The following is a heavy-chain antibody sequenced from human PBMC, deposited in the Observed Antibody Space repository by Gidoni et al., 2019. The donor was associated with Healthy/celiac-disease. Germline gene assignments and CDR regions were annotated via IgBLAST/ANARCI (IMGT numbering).Heavy chain of an antibody. V-gene: IGHV3-48*02. J-gene: IGHJ5*02. CDR2: ISSSSSTI. CDR3: ARVTYYYDSSGYYYWCDP. CDR1: GFTFSSYS. D-gene: IGHD3-22*01. Sequence: EVQLVESGGGLVQPGGSLRLSCAASGFTFSSYSMNWVRQAPGKGLEWVSYISSSSSTIYYADSVKGRFTISRDNAKNSLYLQMNSLRDEDTAVYYCARVTYYYDSSGYYYWCDPWGQGTLVTVSS.